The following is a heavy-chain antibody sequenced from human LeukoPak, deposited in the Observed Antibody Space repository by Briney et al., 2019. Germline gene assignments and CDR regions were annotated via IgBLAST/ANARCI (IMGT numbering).Heavy chain of an antibody. D-gene: IGHD3-10*01. CDR2: IYYSGST. Sequence: SQTLSLTCAVSGGSISSGGYYWSWIRQHPGRGLEWIGYIYYSGSTYYNPSLKSRVTISVDTSKNQFSLKLSSVTAADTAVYYCARDRAYDAFDIWGQGTMVTVSS. CDR3: ARDRAYDAFDI. V-gene: IGHV4-31*11. J-gene: IGHJ3*02. CDR1: GGSISSGGYY.